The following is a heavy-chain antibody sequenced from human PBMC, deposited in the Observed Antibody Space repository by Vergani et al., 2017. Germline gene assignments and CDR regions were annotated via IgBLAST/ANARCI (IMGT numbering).Heavy chain of an antibody. CDR2: IYTSGST. V-gene: IGHV4-4*07. CDR3: ARDRGYYDSSGYLIYWYFDL. J-gene: IGHJ2*01. Sequence: QVQLQESGPGLVKPSETLSLTCTVSGGSMTSYYWSWIRQPAGKGLEWIGRIYTSGSTNYNPSLKSRVTISVDTSKNQFSLKLSSVTAADTAVYYCARDRGYYDSSGYLIYWYFDLWGRGTLVTVSS. D-gene: IGHD3-22*01. CDR1: GGSMTSYY.